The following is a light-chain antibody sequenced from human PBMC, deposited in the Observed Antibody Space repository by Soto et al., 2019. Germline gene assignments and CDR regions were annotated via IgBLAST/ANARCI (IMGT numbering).Light chain of an antibody. V-gene: IGLV2-14*01. CDR3: SSYTSSTTYV. CDR2: AAT. J-gene: IGLJ1*01. CDR1: RSDGGGYTY. Sequence: QSALTQPASVSGPPGQGITISCTGTRSDGGGYTYGCWYQQHPATPPKLMISAATNPPSGVSNPFSGPKSAHTAPLTISGLQTEDDADYYCSSYTSSTTYVFGPGTKATVL.